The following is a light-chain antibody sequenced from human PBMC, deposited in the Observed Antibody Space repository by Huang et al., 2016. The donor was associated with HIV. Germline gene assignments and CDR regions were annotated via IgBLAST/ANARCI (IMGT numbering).Light chain of an antibody. CDR3: QQSFRTPLT. Sequence: IQMTQFPSSLSASVGDRVTVSCWASQSITNHLNWYRHKPGKVPELLIYAASSLQSGVPSRFSGSGSGTDFTLIISSLQREDFATYYCQQSFRTPLTFGGGTKV. V-gene: IGKV1-39*01. CDR1: QSITNH. CDR2: AAS. J-gene: IGKJ4*01.